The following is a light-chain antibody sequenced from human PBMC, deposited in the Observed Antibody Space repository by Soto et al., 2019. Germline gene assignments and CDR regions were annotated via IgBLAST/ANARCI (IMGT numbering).Light chain of an antibody. CDR2: DAS. V-gene: IGKV1-39*01. J-gene: IGKJ3*01. Sequence: DIQMTQSPSSLSASVGNRVTITCRASQSISTYLNWYQKKPGKAPNLLIYDASRLQSGVPSRFSGSGGGTDFTLTISSLQPEDFATYYCQQSYSTPFTFGPGTKVDIK. CDR1: QSISTY. CDR3: QQSYSTPFT.